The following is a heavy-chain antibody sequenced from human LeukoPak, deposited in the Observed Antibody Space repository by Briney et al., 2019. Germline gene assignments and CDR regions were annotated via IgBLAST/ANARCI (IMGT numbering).Heavy chain of an antibody. CDR2: IYHSGST. J-gene: IGHJ5*02. V-gene: IGHV4-38-2*02. D-gene: IGHD2-21*01. CDR1: GYSISSGYY. CDR3: ARDSRAYCGGDCYSSGWLDP. Sequence: PSETLSLTCPVSGYSISSGYYWGWIRQPPGKGLEWSGSIYHSGSTYYNTSLKSRVTISVDTSKDQFSLKLSSVTAADTAVYYCARDSRAYCGGDCYSSGWLDPWGQGTLVTVSS.